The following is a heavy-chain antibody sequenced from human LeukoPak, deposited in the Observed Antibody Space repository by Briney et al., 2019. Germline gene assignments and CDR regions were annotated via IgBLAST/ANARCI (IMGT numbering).Heavy chain of an antibody. J-gene: IGHJ6*02. CDR1: GYTFTSYY. Sequence: ASVKVSCKASGYTFTSYYMHWVRKAPAQGLEWMGIINPSGGSTSYAQKFQGRVTMTRDTSTSTVYMELSSLRSEDTAVYYCARDVGMGFGYYYYGMDVWGQGTTVTVSS. CDR3: ARDVGMGFGYYYYGMDV. V-gene: IGHV1-46*01. D-gene: IGHD3-16*01. CDR2: INPSGGST.